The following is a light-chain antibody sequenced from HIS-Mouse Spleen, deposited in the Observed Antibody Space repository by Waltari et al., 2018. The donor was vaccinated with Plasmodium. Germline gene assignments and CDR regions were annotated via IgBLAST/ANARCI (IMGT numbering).Light chain of an antibody. Sequence: QSALTQPRSVSGSPGQSLTISCTGTSSDVVGYNYVSWYQQHPGKAPKLMSYDVSKRPARVPELFSASTVGKTASLTISGLQAEAEADYSCCYYAGSYTYVFGTGPKVTVL. CDR3: CYYAGSYTYV. J-gene: IGLJ1*01. V-gene: IGLV2-11*01. CDR1: SSDVVGYNY. CDR2: DVS.